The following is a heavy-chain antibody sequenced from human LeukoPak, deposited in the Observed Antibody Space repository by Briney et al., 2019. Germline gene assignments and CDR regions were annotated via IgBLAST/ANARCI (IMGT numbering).Heavy chain of an antibody. CDR1: GFTFSSYA. CDR2: IGSNGGST. CDR3: ARVGYGGTWYVDY. V-gene: IGHV3-64D*06. J-gene: IGHJ4*02. D-gene: IGHD6-13*01. Sequence: GGSLRLSCSASGFTFSSYAMHWVRQAPGKGLEYVSGIGSNGGSTYYADSVKGRFTISRDNSKNTLYLQMSSLRAEDTAVYYCARVGYGGTWYVDYWGQGTLVTVSS.